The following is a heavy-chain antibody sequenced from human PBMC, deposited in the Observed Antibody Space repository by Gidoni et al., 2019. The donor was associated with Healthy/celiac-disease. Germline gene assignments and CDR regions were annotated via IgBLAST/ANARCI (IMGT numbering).Heavy chain of an antibody. J-gene: IGHJ4*02. CDR3: AREPDSGWGFDY. D-gene: IGHD6-19*01. Sequence: QVQLVESGGGVVQPGRSLRLSCAASGFTFSSYGMHWVRQAPGKGLEWVAVIWYDGSNKYYADSVKGRFTISRDNSKNTLYLQMNSLRAEDTAVYYCAREPDSGWGFDYWGQGTLVTVSS. V-gene: IGHV3-33*08. CDR1: GFTFSSYG. CDR2: IWYDGSNK.